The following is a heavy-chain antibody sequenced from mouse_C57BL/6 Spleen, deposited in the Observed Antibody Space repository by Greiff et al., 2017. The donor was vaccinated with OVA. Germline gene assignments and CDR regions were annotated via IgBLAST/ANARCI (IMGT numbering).Heavy chain of an antibody. Sequence: VKLQQPGAELVKPGASVKLSCKASGYTFTSYWMHWVKQRPGRGLEWIGRIDPNSGGTKYNEKFKSKATLTVDKPSSTAYMQLSSLTSEDSAVYYCARYYDYDVGIDYWGQGTTLTVSS. V-gene: IGHV1-72*01. CDR3: ARYYDYDVGIDY. J-gene: IGHJ2*01. CDR1: GYTFTSYW. CDR2: IDPNSGGT. D-gene: IGHD2-4*01.